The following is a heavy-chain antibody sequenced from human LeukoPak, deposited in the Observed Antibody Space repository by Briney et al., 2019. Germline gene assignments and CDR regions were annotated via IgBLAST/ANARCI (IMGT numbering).Heavy chain of an antibody. D-gene: IGHD6-13*01. CDR2: ISSSSSTI. CDR1: GFTFSSYS. V-gene: IGHV3-48*01. J-gene: IGHJ4*02. CDR3: ARDFEAAAEDY. Sequence: PGGSLRLSCAASGFTFSSYSMNWVRQAPGKGLEWVSYISSSSSTIYYADSVRGRFTISRDNAKNSLYLQMDSLRAEDTAVYYCARDFEAAAEDYWGQGTLVTVSS.